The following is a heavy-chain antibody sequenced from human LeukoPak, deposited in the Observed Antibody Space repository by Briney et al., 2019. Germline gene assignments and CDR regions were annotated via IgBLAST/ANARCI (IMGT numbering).Heavy chain of an antibody. V-gene: IGHV4-39*01. CDR3: AVAGVRYYDSSGLYAFDF. D-gene: IGHD3-22*01. CDR1: GGSMSSSSYF. J-gene: IGHJ3*01. CDR2: MYYSGST. Sequence: KPSETLSLTCTVSGGSMSSSSYFWGWIRQPPGKVLEWIGTMYYSGSTYYHPSLKSRVTISVDPSKNQFSLKLNSVTAAATAVYYCAVAGVRYYDSSGLYAFDFWGQGTMVTVSS.